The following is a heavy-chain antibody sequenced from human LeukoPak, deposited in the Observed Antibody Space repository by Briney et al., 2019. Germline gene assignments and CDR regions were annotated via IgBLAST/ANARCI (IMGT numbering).Heavy chain of an antibody. CDR1: GGTFSSYA. Sequence: SVKVSCKASGGTFSSYAISWVRQAPGQGLEWMGGIIPIFGTANYAQKFQGRVTMTRDTSISTAYMELSRLRSDDTAVYYCARTGYYYYMDVWGKGTTVTISS. J-gene: IGHJ6*03. V-gene: IGHV1-69*05. CDR3: ARTGYYYYMDV. CDR2: IIPIFGTA.